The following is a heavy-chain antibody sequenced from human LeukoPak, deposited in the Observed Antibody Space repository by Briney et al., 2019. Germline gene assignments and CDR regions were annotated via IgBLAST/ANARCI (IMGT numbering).Heavy chain of an antibody. J-gene: IGHJ5*02. CDR3: AKAPYYDFWSGYGGAGWFDP. CDR2: ISGSGGST. D-gene: IGHD3-3*01. CDR1: GFTFSSYA. V-gene: IGHV3-23*01. Sequence: PGGSLRLSCAASGFTFSSYAMSWVRQAPGKGLEWVSAISGSGGSTYYADSVKGRFTISRDNSKNTLYLQMNSLRAEDTAVYYCAKAPYYDFWSGYGGAGWFDPWGQGTLVTVSS.